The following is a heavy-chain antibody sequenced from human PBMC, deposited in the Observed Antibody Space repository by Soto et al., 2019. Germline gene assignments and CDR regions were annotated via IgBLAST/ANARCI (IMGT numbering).Heavy chain of an antibody. CDR2: IYYSGST. Sequence: SETLSLTCTVSGGSISSYYWSWIRQPPGKGLEWIGYIYYSGSTNYNPSLKSRVTISVDTSKNQFSLKLSSVTAADTAVYYCARVGDKHPYSSSWAGYYYYYYMDVWGKGTTVTVSS. CDR3: ARVGDKHPYSSSWAGYYYYYYMDV. D-gene: IGHD6-13*01. J-gene: IGHJ6*03. CDR1: GGSISSYY. V-gene: IGHV4-59*01.